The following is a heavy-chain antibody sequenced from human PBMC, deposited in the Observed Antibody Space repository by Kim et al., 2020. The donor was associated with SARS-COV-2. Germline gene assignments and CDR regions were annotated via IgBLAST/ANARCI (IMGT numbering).Heavy chain of an antibody. CDR3: ARDTGYYSFDY. J-gene: IGHJ4*02. D-gene: IGHD3-9*01. CDR1: GFTFSSYE. Sequence: GGSLRLSCAASGFTFSSYEMNWVRQAPGKGLEWVAYISSSGSNIYYADSVKGRFTISRDNAKNSLYLQMNSLRAEDTAVYYCARDTGYYSFDYWGQGTLVTVSS. CDR2: ISSSGSNI. V-gene: IGHV3-48*03.